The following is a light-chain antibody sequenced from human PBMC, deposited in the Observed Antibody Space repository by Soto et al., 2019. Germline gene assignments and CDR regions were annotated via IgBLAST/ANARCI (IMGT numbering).Light chain of an antibody. CDR1: QSVSSN. CDR3: QQYSHWLPIT. CDR2: GAS. J-gene: IGKJ5*01. Sequence: EIVMTQSPATLSVSPGERATLSCRASQSVSSNLAWYQQKPGQAPRPLIYGASTRATGIPDRFSGSESGTEFTLTISSLQSEDFAVYHCQQYSHWLPITVGQGTRLEIK. V-gene: IGKV3-15*01.